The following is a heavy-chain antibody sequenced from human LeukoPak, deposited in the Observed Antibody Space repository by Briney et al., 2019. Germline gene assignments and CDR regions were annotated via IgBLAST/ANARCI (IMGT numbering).Heavy chain of an antibody. Sequence: GGSLRLSCSASGFTFSSYVMHWVRQAPGKGLEYVSVISSNGGSTDYADSVKGRFTISRDNSKNTLYLQMNSLSAEDTAVYYCARDIRLSLVRGVSQYFQHWGQGTLVTVSS. J-gene: IGHJ1*01. CDR2: ISSNGGST. V-gene: IGHV3-64*04. CDR1: GFTFSSYV. D-gene: IGHD3-10*01. CDR3: ARDIRLSLVRGVSQYFQH.